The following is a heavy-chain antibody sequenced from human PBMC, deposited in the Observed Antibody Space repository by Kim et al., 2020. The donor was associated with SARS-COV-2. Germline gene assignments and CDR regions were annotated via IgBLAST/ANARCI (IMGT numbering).Heavy chain of an antibody. CDR3: ARGGCSGGSCTDAFDI. D-gene: IGHD2-15*01. Sequence: SVEGRFTISRENAKNSLYLQMNSLRAGDTAVYYCARGGCSGGSCTDAFDIWGQGTMVTVSS. J-gene: IGHJ3*02. V-gene: IGHV3-13*01.